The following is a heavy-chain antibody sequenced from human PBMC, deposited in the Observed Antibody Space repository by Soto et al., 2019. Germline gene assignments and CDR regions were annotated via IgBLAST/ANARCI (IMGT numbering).Heavy chain of an antibody. D-gene: IGHD4-4*01. CDR1: GGSISGYF. V-gene: IGHV4-4*07. J-gene: IGHJ4*02. CDR3: ARTHYTDYLDF. CDR2: IYTSGNT. Sequence: PSETLPLTCPVSGGSISGYFWSWIRQPAGKELEWIGRIYTSGNTNFNPSLKSRVTMSVDTSRNQFSLRLSSVTAADPAVYYCARTHYTDYLDFWGQGTLGPVS.